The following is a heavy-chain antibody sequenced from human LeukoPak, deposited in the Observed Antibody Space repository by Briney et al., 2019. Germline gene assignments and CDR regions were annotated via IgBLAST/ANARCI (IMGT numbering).Heavy chain of an antibody. CDR3: ARENTEPSLDAFDI. Sequence: ASVKVSCRASGYTFTSYGISWVRQAPGQGLEWMGWISAYNGNTNYAQKLQGRVTMTTDTSTSTAYMELRSLRSDDTAVYYCARENTEPSLDAFDIWGQGTMVTVSS. D-gene: IGHD2-2*02. CDR2: ISAYNGNT. CDR1: GYTFTSYG. V-gene: IGHV1-18*01. J-gene: IGHJ3*02.